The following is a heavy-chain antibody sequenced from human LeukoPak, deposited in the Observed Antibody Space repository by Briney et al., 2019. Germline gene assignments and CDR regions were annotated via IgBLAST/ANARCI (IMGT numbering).Heavy chain of an antibody. D-gene: IGHD6-13*01. Sequence: SVKVSCKASGYTFISYDINWVRQAPGQGLEWMGRIIPILGIANYAQKFQGRVTITADKSTSTAYMELSSLRSEDTAVYYCASYNSSSWYTGAFDIWGQGTMVTVSS. CDR2: IIPILGIA. CDR1: GYTFISYD. V-gene: IGHV1-69*04. J-gene: IGHJ3*02. CDR3: ASYNSSSWYTGAFDI.